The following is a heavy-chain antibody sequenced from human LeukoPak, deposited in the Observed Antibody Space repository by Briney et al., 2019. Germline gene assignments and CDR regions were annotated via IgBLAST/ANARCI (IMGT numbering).Heavy chain of an antibody. V-gene: IGHV3-30*04. J-gene: IGHJ4*02. D-gene: IGHD1-26*01. CDR1: GFTFSSYA. CDR3: AKRGSYREGKFDY. Sequence: GGSLRLSCAASGFTFSSYAMHWVRQAPGKGLEWVAVISYDGSNKYYADSVKGRFTISRDNSKNTLYLQMNSLRAEDTAVYYCAKRGSYREGKFDYWGQGTLVTVSS. CDR2: ISYDGSNK.